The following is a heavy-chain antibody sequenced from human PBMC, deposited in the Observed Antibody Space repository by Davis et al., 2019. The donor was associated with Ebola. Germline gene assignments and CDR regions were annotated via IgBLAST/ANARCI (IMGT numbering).Heavy chain of an antibody. J-gene: IGHJ4*02. D-gene: IGHD6-13*01. CDR1: GFTFSSYA. V-gene: IGHV3-30*04. CDR3: ARGPSTGNSFSY. Sequence: GGSLRLSCAASGFTFSSYAMHWVRQAPGKGLEWVAVISYDGSNEYYADSVKGRFTISRDNAKNSLYLQMNSLRAEDTAVYYCARGPSTGNSFSYWGQGTLATVSS. CDR2: ISYDGSNE.